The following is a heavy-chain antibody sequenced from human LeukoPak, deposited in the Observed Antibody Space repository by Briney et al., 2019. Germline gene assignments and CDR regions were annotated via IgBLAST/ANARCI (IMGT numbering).Heavy chain of an antibody. D-gene: IGHD3-9*01. CDR3: ARGRGDYDILTGYPYYYYYYMDV. CDR1: GYTFTSYD. CDR2: MNPNGGNT. Sequence: ASVKVSCKASGYTFTSYDINWVRQATGQGLEWMGWMNPNGGNTGYAQKFQGRVTMTRNTSISTAYMELSSLRSEDTAVYYCARGRGDYDILTGYPYYYYYYMDVWGKGTTVTVSS. J-gene: IGHJ6*03. V-gene: IGHV1-8*01.